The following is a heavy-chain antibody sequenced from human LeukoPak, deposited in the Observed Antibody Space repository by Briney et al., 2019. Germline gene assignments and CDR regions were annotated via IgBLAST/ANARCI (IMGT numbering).Heavy chain of an antibody. V-gene: IGHV3-23*01. CDR2: ISGSGGST. D-gene: IGHD3-22*01. Sequence: GGSLRLSCAASGFTFSSYAMSWVRQAPGKGLEWVSAISGSGGSTYYADSVKGRFTISRDNSKNTLYLQMNSLRAEDTAVYYCAKGTTMIVVVRPYYFDYWGQGTLVTVSS. J-gene: IGHJ4*02. CDR3: AKGTTMIVVVRPYYFDY. CDR1: GFTFSSYA.